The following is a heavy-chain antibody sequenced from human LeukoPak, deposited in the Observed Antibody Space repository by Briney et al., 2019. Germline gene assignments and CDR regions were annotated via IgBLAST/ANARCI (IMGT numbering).Heavy chain of an antibody. Sequence: GGSLRLSCAASGFAFNIYSMNWVRQAPGKGLEWISYMTGNSKTINNADSVKGRFTISRDNAENSLFLQMNSLRAEDTAVYYCARSRDWYADYWGQGSLVTVSS. D-gene: IGHD3-9*01. J-gene: IGHJ4*02. V-gene: IGHV3-48*01. CDR3: ARSRDWYADY. CDR2: MTGNSKTI. CDR1: GFAFNIYS.